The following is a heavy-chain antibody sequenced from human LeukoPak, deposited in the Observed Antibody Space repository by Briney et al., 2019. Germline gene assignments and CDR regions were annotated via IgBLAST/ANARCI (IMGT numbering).Heavy chain of an antibody. CDR3: ARAVLRVGALIDY. D-gene: IGHD1-26*01. V-gene: IGHV4-59*01. Sequence: SETLSLTCTVSGGSISSYYWSWIRQPPGKGLEWIGYIYYSGSTNYNPSLKSRVTISVDTSKNQFSLKLSSVTAADTAVYYCARAVLRVGALIDYWGQGTLVTVSS. J-gene: IGHJ4*02. CDR2: IYYSGST. CDR1: GGSISSYY.